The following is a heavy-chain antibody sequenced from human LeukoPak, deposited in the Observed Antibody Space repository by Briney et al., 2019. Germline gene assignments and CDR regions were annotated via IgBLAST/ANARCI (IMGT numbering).Heavy chain of an antibody. CDR2: ITVYSDYA. CDR3: ARYRLSDSPINWFDP. Sequence: ASVKVSCKTSGYPFTDYGITWVRQAPGQGLEWMGWITVYSDYADYAQNLQGRVTMTTDKSTTTAFMELRGLTSDDTAIYYCARYRLSDSPINWFDPWGQGTLVTVSS. D-gene: IGHD3-22*01. J-gene: IGHJ5*02. V-gene: IGHV1-18*01. CDR1: GYPFTDYG.